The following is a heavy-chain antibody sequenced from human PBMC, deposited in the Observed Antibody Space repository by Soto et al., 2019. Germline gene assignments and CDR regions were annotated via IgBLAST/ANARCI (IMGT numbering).Heavy chain of an antibody. D-gene: IGHD4-17*01. V-gene: IGHV3-21*01. J-gene: IGHJ2*01. CDR2: ISSSSSYI. CDR3: ARHQGYGDKRGYFDL. Sequence: EVQLVESGGGLVKPGGSLRLSCAASGFTFSSYSMNWVRQAPGKGLEWVSSISSSSSYIYYADSVKGRFTISRDNAKNSLYLQMNSLRAEDTAVYYCARHQGYGDKRGYFDLWGRGTLVTVSS. CDR1: GFTFSSYS.